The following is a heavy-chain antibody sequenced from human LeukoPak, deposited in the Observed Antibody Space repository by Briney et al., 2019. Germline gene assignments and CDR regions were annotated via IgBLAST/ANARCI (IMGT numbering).Heavy chain of an antibody. D-gene: IGHD2-15*01. CDR2: ISGSGGSI. V-gene: IGHV3-23*01. CDR1: GFIFSSYT. Sequence: GGSLRLSCATSGFIFSSYTMSWVRQATGRGLEWVSSISGSGGSIYYADSVKGRFTISRDNSKNTLYLQMNSLRAEDTAVYYCAKARGEQNGGSNYWGQGTQVIVSS. J-gene: IGHJ4*02. CDR3: AKARGEQNGGSNY.